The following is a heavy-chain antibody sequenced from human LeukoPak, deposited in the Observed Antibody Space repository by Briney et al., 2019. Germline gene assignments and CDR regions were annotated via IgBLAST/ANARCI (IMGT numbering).Heavy chain of an antibody. D-gene: IGHD6-6*01. CDR3: ARGEKGSSSGSINY. CDR1: GGSINSGTYY. J-gene: IGHJ4*02. CDR2: MYTSGST. Sequence: SETLSLTCTVSGGSINSGTYYWSWIRQPAGKGLEWIGRMYTSGSTNYNPSLESRVTISVDTSKNQFPLKLSSVTATDTAVYYCARGEKGSSSGSINYWGQGTLVTVSS. V-gene: IGHV4-61*02.